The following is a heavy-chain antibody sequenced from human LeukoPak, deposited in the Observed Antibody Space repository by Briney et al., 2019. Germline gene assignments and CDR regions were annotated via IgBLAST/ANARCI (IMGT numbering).Heavy chain of an antibody. J-gene: IGHJ5*02. CDR2: ISSDGSST. V-gene: IGHV3-74*01. D-gene: IGHD3-10*01. CDR1: GFTFSRYW. CDR3: ARVTYYYGSGSYYPRFDP. Sequence: GGSLRLSCAASGFTFSRYWMHWVRQVPGKGLVWVSRISSDGSSTTYADSVKGRFIISRDNAKNTLYLQMNSLRAEDTAVYYCARVTYYYGSGSYYPRFDPWGQGTLVTVSS.